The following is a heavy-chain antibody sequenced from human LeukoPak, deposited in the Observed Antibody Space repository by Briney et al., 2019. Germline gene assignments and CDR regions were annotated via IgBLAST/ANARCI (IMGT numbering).Heavy chain of an antibody. D-gene: IGHD3-3*01. J-gene: IGHJ4*01. CDR2: TYYRSQQWHS. V-gene: IGHV6-1*01. Sequence: SQTLSLTCAMSGDRVPSNGASWNWIRQSPSRGLEWLGRTYYRSQQWHSDYAPSMKGRITLKPDTSKNQFSLQLNSMTPEDTAVYYCGRQTDFGVVSKWGHGNLVTVSS. CDR1: GDRVPSNGAS. CDR3: GRQTDFGVVSK.